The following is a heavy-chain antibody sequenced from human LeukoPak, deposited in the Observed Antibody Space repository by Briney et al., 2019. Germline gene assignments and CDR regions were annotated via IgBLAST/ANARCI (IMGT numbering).Heavy chain of an antibody. D-gene: IGHD5-24*01. V-gene: IGHV3-74*01. CDR1: GFTFSTYW. CDR2: INSDGSST. J-gene: IGHJ4*02. Sequence: GGSLRLSCAASGFTFSTYWMDWVRQAPGKGLVWVLRINSDGSSTSYADSVKGRFTISRDNAKNTLSLQMNSLRAEDTAVYYCARAGYRDAYNWWGQGTLVTVSS. CDR3: ARAGYRDAYNW.